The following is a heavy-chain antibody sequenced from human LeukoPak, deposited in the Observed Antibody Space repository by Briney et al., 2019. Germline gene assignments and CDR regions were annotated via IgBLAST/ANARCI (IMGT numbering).Heavy chain of an antibody. J-gene: IGHJ4*02. D-gene: IGHD3-10*01. CDR1: GFTFSSYG. CDR2: ISYDGSNK. V-gene: IGHV3-30*18. Sequence: PGGSRRLSCAASGFTFSSYGMHWVRQAPGKGLEWVAVISYDGSNKYYADSVKGRFTISRDNSKNTLYLQMNSLWAEDTAVYYCAKGLIVAPQYYYGSGSYPFDYWGQGTLVTVSS. CDR3: AKGLIVAPQYYYGSGSYPFDY.